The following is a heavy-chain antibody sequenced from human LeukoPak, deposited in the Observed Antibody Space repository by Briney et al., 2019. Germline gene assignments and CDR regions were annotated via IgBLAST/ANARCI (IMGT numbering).Heavy chain of an antibody. CDR1: GGSFSGYY. J-gene: IGHJ4*02. D-gene: IGHD4-23*01. Sequence: PSETLSLTCAVYGGSFSGYYWSWIRQPPGKGLEWIGEINHSGSTNYNPSLKSRVTISVDTSKNQFSLKLSSVTAADTAVYYCARGNTVVNDYWGQGTLVTVSS. CDR2: INHSGST. V-gene: IGHV4-34*01. CDR3: ARGNTVVNDY.